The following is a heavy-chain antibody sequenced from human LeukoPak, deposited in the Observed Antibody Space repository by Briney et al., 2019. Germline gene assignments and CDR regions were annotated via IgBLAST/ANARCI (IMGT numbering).Heavy chain of an antibody. CDR1: GFTFRSYS. D-gene: IGHD1-26*01. CDR2: ISSSTTTI. Sequence: PGGSLRLSCEASGFTFRSYSMNWVRQAPGKGLEWVSYISSSTTTIYYADSMKGRFTISRDNAKNSLYLQMNSLRAEDTAVYYCARGVGGSYHFDYWGQGTPVTVSS. J-gene: IGHJ4*02. CDR3: ARGVGGSYHFDY. V-gene: IGHV3-48*01.